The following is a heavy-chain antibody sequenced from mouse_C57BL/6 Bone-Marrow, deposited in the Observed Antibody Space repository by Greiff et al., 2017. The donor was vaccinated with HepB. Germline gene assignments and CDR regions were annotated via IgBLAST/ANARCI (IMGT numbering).Heavy chain of an antibody. CDR2: IYPGDGDT. J-gene: IGHJ2*01. CDR3: AREFYYGSSYDFDY. V-gene: IGHV1-82*01. D-gene: IGHD1-1*01. Sequence: QVQLQQSGPELVKPGASVKISCKASGYAFSSSWMNWVKQRPGKGLEWIGRIYPGDGDTNYNGKFKGKATLTADKSSSTAYMPLSSLTSEDSAVYFCAREFYYGSSYDFDYWGQGTTLTVSS. CDR1: GYAFSSSW.